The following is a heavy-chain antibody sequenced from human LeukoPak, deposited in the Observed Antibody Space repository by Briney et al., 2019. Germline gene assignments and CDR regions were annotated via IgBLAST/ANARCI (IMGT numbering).Heavy chain of an antibody. V-gene: IGHV1-18*01. Sequence: ASVKVSCKASGGTFSSYAISWVRQAPGQGLEWMGWISAYNGNTNYAQKLQGRVTMTTDTSTSTAYMELRSLRSDDTAVYYCARAPGYYDFWSGYSGSFDYWGQGTLVTVSS. D-gene: IGHD3-3*01. CDR2: ISAYNGNT. J-gene: IGHJ4*02. CDR3: ARAPGYYDFWSGYSGSFDY. CDR1: GGTFSSYA.